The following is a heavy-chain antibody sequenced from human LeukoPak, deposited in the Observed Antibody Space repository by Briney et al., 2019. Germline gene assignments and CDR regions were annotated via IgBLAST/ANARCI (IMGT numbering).Heavy chain of an antibody. CDR2: IKQDGSEK. V-gene: IGHV3-7*01. J-gene: IGHJ4*02. CDR3: ARDRRARNFDY. Sequence: GGSLRLSCAASGFTFSSYGMHWVRQAPGKGLEWVANIKQDGSEKYYVDSVKGRFTISRDNAKNSLYLQMNSLRAEDTAVYYCARDRRARNFDYWGQGTLVTVSS. CDR1: GFTFSSYG.